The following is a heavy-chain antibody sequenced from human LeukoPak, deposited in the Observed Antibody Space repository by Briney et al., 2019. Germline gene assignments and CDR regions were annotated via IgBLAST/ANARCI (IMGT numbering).Heavy chain of an antibody. CDR1: GFTFSSYG. D-gene: IGHD1-7*01. V-gene: IGHV3-30*18. CDR2: ISYDGSNK. CDR3: AQLELRSY. J-gene: IGHJ4*02. Sequence: QTGGSLRLSCAASGFTFSSYGMHWVRQAPGKGLEWVAVISYDGSNKYYADSVKGRFTISRDNSKNTLYLQMNSLRAEDTAVYYCAQLELRSYWGQGTLVTVSS.